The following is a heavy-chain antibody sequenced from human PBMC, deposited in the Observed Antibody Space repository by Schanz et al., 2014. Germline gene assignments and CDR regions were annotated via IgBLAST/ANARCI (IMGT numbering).Heavy chain of an antibody. CDR1: GYTFTRSG. CDR3: AREIRWYGFDP. CDR2: IGGSDGNT. D-gene: IGHD2-15*01. V-gene: IGHV1-18*01. J-gene: IGHJ5*02. Sequence: QVQLVQSGGEVKTPGASVKVSCKASGYTFTRSGISWVRQAPGQGLEWMGWIGGSDGNTNFAQKFQGRVTMTTDTSTSTVYMELRSLTSDDSAVYYCAREIRWYGFDPWGQGTLVIVSS.